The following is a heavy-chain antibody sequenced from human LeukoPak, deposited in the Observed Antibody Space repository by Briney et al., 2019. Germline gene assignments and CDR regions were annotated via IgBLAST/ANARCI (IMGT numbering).Heavy chain of an antibody. Sequence: ASVKVSCKASGYTFTNYDINWVRQATGQGLEWMGWMNPNSGNTGYAQKFQGRVTMTRNTSITTAYMELSSLRSEDTAVYYCARGILWFGDDVWGKGTTVTISS. V-gene: IGHV1-8*01. J-gene: IGHJ6*04. CDR1: GYTFTNYD. CDR2: MNPNSGNT. D-gene: IGHD3-10*01. CDR3: ARGILWFGDDV.